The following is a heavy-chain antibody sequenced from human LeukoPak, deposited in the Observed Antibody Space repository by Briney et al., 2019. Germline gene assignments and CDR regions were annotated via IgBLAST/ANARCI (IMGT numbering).Heavy chain of an antibody. CDR3: ARISYSGGVDY. CDR2: ISAYNGNT. J-gene: IGHJ4*02. V-gene: IGHV1-18*01. Sequence: ASVKVSCKASGYTFTSYGISWVRQAPGQGLEWMGWISAYNGNTNYAQKLQGRVTMTTDTSTSTAYMELSSLRSEDTAVYYCARISYSGGVDYWGQGTLVTVSS. D-gene: IGHD3-16*01. CDR1: GYTFTSYG.